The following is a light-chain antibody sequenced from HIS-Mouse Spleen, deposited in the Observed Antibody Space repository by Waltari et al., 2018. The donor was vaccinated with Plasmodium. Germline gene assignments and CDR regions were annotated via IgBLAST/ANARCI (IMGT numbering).Light chain of an antibody. V-gene: IGKV3-15*01. Sequence: EIVMTQSPATLSVSPGERATLSCRASQSVSSNLAWYQQKPGQAPRLLIYGASTRATGIPARCSGSGSGTELTLTISSLQSEDFAVYYCQQYNNWSFTFGPGTKVDSK. J-gene: IGKJ3*01. CDR3: QQYNNWSFT. CDR1: QSVSSN. CDR2: GAS.